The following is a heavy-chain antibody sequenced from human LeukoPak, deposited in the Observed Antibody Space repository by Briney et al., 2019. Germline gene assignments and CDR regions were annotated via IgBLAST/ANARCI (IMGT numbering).Heavy chain of an antibody. J-gene: IGHJ3*02. V-gene: IGHV3-66*01. CDR1: GFTVSSNY. D-gene: IGHD1-26*01. CDR3: ARVRVGATTGDTFDI. Sequence: GGSLRLACAASGFTVSSNYMSWVRQAPGKGLEWVSVIYSGGRTYYADSVKGRFTISRDNSKNTLYLQMNSLRAEDTAVYYCARVRVGATTGDTFDIWGQGTMVTVAS. CDR2: IYSGGRT.